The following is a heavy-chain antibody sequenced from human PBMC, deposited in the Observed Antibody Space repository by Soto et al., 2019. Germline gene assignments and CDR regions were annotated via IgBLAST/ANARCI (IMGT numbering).Heavy chain of an antibody. D-gene: IGHD6-13*01. CDR2: IIPIFGTA. CDR1: GGTFSSYA. Sequence: QVQLVQSGAEVKKPGSSVKVSCKASGGTFSSYAISWVRQAPGQGLEWMVGIIPIFGTANYAQKFQGRVTITADESTSTAYIELSSLRSEDTAVYYCAKNLAAAGSFNWFDPWGQGTLVTVSS. V-gene: IGHV1-69*12. J-gene: IGHJ5*02. CDR3: AKNLAAAGSFNWFDP.